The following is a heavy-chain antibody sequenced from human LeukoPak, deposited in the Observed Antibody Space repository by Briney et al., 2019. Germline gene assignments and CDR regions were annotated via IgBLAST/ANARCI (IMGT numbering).Heavy chain of an antibody. J-gene: IGHJ4*02. CDR1: GGSISSYY. V-gene: IGHV4-4*07. Sequence: SDTLSLTCTVSGGSISSYYWSWIRQPAGKGLEWIGRIYTSGSTNYNPSLKSRVTMSVDTSKNQFSLKLSSVTAADTAVYYCAGNIPKAGLRFLALDYWGQGTLVTVSS. CDR3: AGNIPKAGLRFLALDY. D-gene: IGHD3-3*01. CDR2: IYTSGST.